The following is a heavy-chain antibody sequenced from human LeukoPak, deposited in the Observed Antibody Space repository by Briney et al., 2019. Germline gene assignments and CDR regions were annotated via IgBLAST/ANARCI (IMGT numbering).Heavy chain of an antibody. V-gene: IGHV3-30-3*01. CDR3: ARVRTAVLLGATYFDY. CDR2: ISYDGSNK. Sequence: PGGSLRLSCAASGFTFSSYAMHWVRQAPGKGLEWVAVISYDGSNKYYADSVKGRFTISRDNSKNTLYLQMNSLRAEDTAVYYCARVRTAVLLGATYFDYWGQGTLVTVSS. D-gene: IGHD1-26*01. J-gene: IGHJ4*02. CDR1: GFTFSSYA.